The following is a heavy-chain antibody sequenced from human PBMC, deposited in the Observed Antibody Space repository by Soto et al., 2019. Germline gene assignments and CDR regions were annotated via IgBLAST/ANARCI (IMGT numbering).Heavy chain of an antibody. Sequence: GGSLRLSCAGSDFTFGDSYMSWTRQAPGKGLEWLSYISPGSRYPAYADSVKGRFTISRDNAKRSLYLQMMSLTAEDTAIYYCVRGGGGGLFDPWGQGTMVTVSS. J-gene: IGHJ5*02. D-gene: IGHD2-15*01. V-gene: IGHV3-11*06. CDR3: VRGGGGGLFDP. CDR1: DFTFGDSY. CDR2: ISPGSRYP.